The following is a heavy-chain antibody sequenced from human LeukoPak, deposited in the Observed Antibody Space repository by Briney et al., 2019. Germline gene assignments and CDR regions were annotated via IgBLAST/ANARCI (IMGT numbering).Heavy chain of an antibody. J-gene: IGHJ5*02. CDR2: LSDVGTN. CDR1: GVSISSYY. D-gene: IGHD1-7*01. Sequence: SETLSLTCAVSGVSISSYYWSWIRQHPGKGLEWIGYLSDVGTNDYNPSLKGRVTISRDTSKNQFSLRLSSVTAADTAVYFCARERGLELLYWFDPWGQGTLVTVSS. V-gene: IGHV4-59*01. CDR3: ARERGLELLYWFDP.